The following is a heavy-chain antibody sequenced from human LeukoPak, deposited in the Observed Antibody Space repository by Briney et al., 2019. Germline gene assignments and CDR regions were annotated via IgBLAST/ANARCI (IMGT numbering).Heavy chain of an antibody. CDR3: ARTPGVYYYMDV. J-gene: IGHJ6*03. D-gene: IGHD3-10*01. Sequence: ASVKVSCKASGYTFTNYDINWVRQAPGQGLEWMGWINPNSGGTNYAQKFQGRVTMTRDTSISTAYMELSRLRSDDTAVYYCARTPGVYYYMDVWGKGTTVTVSS. V-gene: IGHV1-2*02. CDR2: INPNSGGT. CDR1: GYTFTNYD.